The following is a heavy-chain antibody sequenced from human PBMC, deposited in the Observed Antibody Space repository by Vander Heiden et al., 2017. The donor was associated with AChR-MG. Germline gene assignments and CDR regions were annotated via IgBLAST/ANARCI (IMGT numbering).Heavy chain of an antibody. V-gene: IGHV1-69*06. CDR3: ANTMSGVYDY. Sequence: QVQLVQSGAEVQKPASSVKVSCTASCGTFGTFGVTWVRQAPGQGLEWMGGIVPMFGTTNYAQTFQGRFTITADKSTSTVYMDLSNLRSEDTAIYYCANTMSGVYDYWGQGTLVTVSS. J-gene: IGHJ4*02. D-gene: IGHD3-16*01. CDR1: CGTFGTFG. CDR2: IVPMFGTT.